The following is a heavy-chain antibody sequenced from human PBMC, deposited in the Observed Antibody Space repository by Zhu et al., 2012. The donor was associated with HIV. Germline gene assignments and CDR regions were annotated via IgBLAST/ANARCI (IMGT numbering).Heavy chain of an antibody. CDR2: IYYSGST. V-gene: IGHV4-59*11. CDR1: GGSISSHY. CDR3: ARLLVPAAISSVSFDY. Sequence: QVQLQESGPGLVKPSETLSLTCTVSGGSISSHYWSWIRQPPGKRLEWIGYIYYSGSTNYNPSLKSRLTISVDTSKNQFPLKLTSVTAADTAVYYCARLLVPAAISSVSFDYWGQGTLVTVSS. D-gene: IGHD2-2*02. J-gene: IGHJ4*02.